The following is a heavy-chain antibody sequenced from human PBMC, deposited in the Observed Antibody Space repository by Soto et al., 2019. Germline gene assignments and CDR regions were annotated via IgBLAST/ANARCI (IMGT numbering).Heavy chain of an antibody. V-gene: IGHV5-51*01. J-gene: IGHJ4*02. D-gene: IGHD4-17*01. Sequence: GESLKISCKGSGYYFPSYWIGWVRQMPGKGLEWMGIFYPGGSDTRYSPSFQGQVTISADRSISTAYLQWSSLKPSDTAMYYCARKGNGAEGFDYWGQGTLVTVSS. CDR2: FYPGGSDT. CDR1: GYYFPSYW. CDR3: ARKGNGAEGFDY.